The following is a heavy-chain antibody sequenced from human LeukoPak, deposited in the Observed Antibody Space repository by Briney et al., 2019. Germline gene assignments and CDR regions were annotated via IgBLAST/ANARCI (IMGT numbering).Heavy chain of an antibody. CDR2: INPNSGGT. D-gene: IGHD3-9*01. J-gene: IGHJ3*02. CDR1: GYTFTGYY. Sequence: ASVKVSCKASGYTFTGYYMHWVRQAPGQGLEWMGWINPNSGGTTYAQKFQGRVTMTRDTSISTAYMELSRLRSDDTAVYYCARGSRILTGYYIGTGAFDIWGQGTMVTVSS. V-gene: IGHV1-2*02. CDR3: ARGSRILTGYYIGTGAFDI.